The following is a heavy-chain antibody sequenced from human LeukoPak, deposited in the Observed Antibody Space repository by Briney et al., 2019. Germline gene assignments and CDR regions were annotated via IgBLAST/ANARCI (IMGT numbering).Heavy chain of an antibody. D-gene: IGHD3-10*01. J-gene: IGHJ4*02. CDR2: IWYDGSNK. CDR3: ARSYYYGSGSYYPFDY. CDR1: GLTFSRYG. V-gene: IGHV3-33*01. Sequence: PGRSLRLSCAASGLTFSRYGMHWVRQAPGKGLEWVGVIWYDGSNKYYADSVKGRFTISRDNSKNTLYLQMNSLRAEDTAVYYCARSYYYGSGSYYPFDYWGQGTLVTVSS.